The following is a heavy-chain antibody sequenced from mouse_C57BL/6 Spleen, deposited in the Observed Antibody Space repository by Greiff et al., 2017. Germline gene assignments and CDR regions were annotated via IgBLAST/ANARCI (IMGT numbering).Heavy chain of an antibody. CDR3: ARVTTVGYFDV. Sequence: EVQVVESEGGLVQPGSSMKLSCTASGFTFSDYYMAWVRQVPEKGLEWVANINYDGSSTYYLDSLKSRFIISRDNAKNILYLQMSSLKSEDTATYYCARVTTVGYFDVWGTGTTVTVSS. CDR2: INYDGSST. CDR1: GFTFSDYY. V-gene: IGHV5-16*01. D-gene: IGHD1-1*01. J-gene: IGHJ1*03.